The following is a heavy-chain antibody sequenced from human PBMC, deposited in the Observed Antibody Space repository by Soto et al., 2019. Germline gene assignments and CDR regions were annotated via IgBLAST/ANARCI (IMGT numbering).Heavy chain of an antibody. CDR3: ARTKCSGGSCYSWSLDY. CDR2: RYYSEST. CDR1: GGSITTGGYY. V-gene: IGHV4-31*03. Sequence: SETLSLTCTVSGGSITTGGYYWSWIRQLPGKGLEWVGHRYYSESTYYNPSLKSRVSISLDTSKNQFSLKLSFVTAADTAMYYCARTKCSGGSCYSWSLDYWGQGTPVTVSS. J-gene: IGHJ4*02. D-gene: IGHD2-15*01.